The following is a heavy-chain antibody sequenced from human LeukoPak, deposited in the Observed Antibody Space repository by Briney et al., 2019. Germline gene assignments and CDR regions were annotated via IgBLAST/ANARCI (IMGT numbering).Heavy chain of an antibody. J-gene: IGHJ6*02. CDR1: GGSFSGYY. CDR3: ARAVAGTSYYYYYGMDV. D-gene: IGHD6-19*01. CDR2: INHSGST. V-gene: IGHV4-34*01. Sequence: PSETLSLTCAVYGGSFSGYYWSRIRQPPGKGLEWIGEINHSGSTNYNPSLKSRVTISVDTSKNQFSLKPSSVTAADTAVYYCARAVAGTSYYYYYGMDVWGQGTTVTVSS.